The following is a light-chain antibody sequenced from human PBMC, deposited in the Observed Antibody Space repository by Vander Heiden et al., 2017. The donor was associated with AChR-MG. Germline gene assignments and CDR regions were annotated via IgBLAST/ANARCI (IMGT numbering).Light chain of an antibody. J-gene: IGKJ3*01. CDR3: QKYNSAPFT. CDR2: DAS. V-gene: IGKV1-27*01. Sequence: DIQITPSPSSLSASVGDRVTIPCRASQGISNYLAWYQQKPGKVANLLIYDASTLQSGVPSRFSGSGSGTDFTLTISSLQPEDVATYYCQKYNSAPFTFGPGTKVDIK. CDR1: QGISNY.